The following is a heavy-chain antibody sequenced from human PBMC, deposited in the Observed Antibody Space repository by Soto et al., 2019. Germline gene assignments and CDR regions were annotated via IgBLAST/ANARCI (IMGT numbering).Heavy chain of an antibody. Sequence: EVQLLESGGGLVQPGGSLRLSCAASGFTFSSYAMSWVRQAPGKGLEWVSAISGSGGSTYYADSVKGRFTISRDNSKNTLNLQMNSLRAEDTAVYYCAKERGYSYGFDYYGMDVWGQGTTVTVSS. CDR2: ISGSGGST. J-gene: IGHJ6*02. V-gene: IGHV3-23*01. CDR1: GFTFSSYA. CDR3: AKERGYSYGFDYYGMDV. D-gene: IGHD5-18*01.